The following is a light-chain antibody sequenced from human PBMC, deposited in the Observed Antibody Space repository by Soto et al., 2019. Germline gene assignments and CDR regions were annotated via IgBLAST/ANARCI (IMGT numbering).Light chain of an antibody. CDR2: AAS. V-gene: IGKV1-6*01. CDR3: LQDYNYPLT. Sequence: ALQMTQSPSSLSASVGDRVTITCRASQGIRNDLGWYQQKPGKAPKLLIYAASSLQSGVPSRFSRSGSGSEFTLTISSLQPEDFATYYCLQDYNYPLTFGQGTKVEIK. CDR1: QGIRND. J-gene: IGKJ1*01.